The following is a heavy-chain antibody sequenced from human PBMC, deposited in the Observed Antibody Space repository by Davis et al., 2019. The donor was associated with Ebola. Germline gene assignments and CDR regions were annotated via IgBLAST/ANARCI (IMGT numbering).Heavy chain of an antibody. J-gene: IGHJ4*02. Sequence: GESLKISCAASGFTFGSYSVNWVRQAPGKGLEWVSFISVSSSTIYYADSVKGRFTISRDNAKNSLYLQMNSLRDEDTAVYYCAKSFLHTGPHMSEFRGVDYWGQGTVVTVSS. CDR3: AKSFLHTGPHMSEFRGVDY. CDR1: GFTFGSYS. D-gene: IGHD2-8*02. V-gene: IGHV3-48*02. CDR2: ISVSSSTI.